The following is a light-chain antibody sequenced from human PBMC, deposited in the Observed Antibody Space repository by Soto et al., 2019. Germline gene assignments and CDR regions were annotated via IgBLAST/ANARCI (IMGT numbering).Light chain of an antibody. Sequence: EIVMTQSPATLSVSPGERATLSCRASQSVSSNLAWYQQKPGQAPRLLIYDASTRATGIPARFSGSGSGTDFTLTISRLEPEDFAVYYCQQRSNWPPLTFGGGTKVDI. CDR2: DAS. CDR1: QSVSSN. CDR3: QQRSNWPPLT. V-gene: IGKV3-11*01. J-gene: IGKJ4*01.